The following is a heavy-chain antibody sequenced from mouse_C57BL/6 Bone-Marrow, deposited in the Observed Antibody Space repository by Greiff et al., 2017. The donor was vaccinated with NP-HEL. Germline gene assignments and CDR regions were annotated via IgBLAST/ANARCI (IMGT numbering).Heavy chain of an antibody. Sequence: QVQLKESGPGLVQPSQSLSITCTVSGFSLTSYGVHWVRQSPGKGLEWLGAIWRGGSTDYNAAFMSRLSITKDNSKSQVFFKMNSLQADDTAIYYCAKNQAYYSNYGGYFDYWGQGTTLTVSS. J-gene: IGHJ2*01. CDR1: GFSLTSYG. CDR3: AKNQAYYSNYGGYFDY. CDR2: IWRGGST. D-gene: IGHD2-5*01. V-gene: IGHV2-5*01.